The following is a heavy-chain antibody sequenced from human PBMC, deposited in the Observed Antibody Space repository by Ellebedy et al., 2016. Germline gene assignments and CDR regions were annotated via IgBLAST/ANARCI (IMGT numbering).Heavy chain of an antibody. V-gene: IGHV3-66*01. Sequence: GESLKISCAASGFTVTTSYVSWVRQAPGKGLEWVSVIYAGGTIYYADPVKGRFTISRDNSKNTLYLQMNRLRAEDTAVYYCARARIDYWGQGTLVSVSS. CDR3: ARARIDY. J-gene: IGHJ4*02. CDR1: GFTVTTSY. CDR2: IYAGGTI.